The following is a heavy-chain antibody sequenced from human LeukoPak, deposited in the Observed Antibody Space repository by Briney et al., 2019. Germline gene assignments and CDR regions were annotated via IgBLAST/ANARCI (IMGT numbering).Heavy chain of an antibody. CDR2: IYTSGST. CDR3: ARDRGNGYYQTYNWFDP. Sequence: SETLSLTCTVSGGSISSYYWSWIRQPAGKGLEWIGRIYTSGSTNYNPPLKSRVTMSVDTSKNQFSLKLSSVTAADTAVYYCARDRGNGYYQTYNWFDPWGQGTLVTVSS. CDR1: GGSISSYY. V-gene: IGHV4-4*07. J-gene: IGHJ5*02. D-gene: IGHD3-22*01.